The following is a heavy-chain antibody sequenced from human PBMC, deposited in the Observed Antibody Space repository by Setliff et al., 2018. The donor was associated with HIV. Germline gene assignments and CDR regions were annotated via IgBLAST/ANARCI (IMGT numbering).Heavy chain of an antibody. J-gene: IGHJ4*02. Sequence: SVKVSCKASGGTFKTYAISRVRQAPGQGLEWIGGIIPIFATTDYAQKFQGRVTIIADESTSTAYMELSSLRSEDTAVYYCALKGAYDILTGFPNWGQGTLVTVS. CDR3: ALKGAYDILTGFPN. V-gene: IGHV1-69*13. CDR1: GGTFKTYA. CDR2: IIPIFATT. D-gene: IGHD3-9*01.